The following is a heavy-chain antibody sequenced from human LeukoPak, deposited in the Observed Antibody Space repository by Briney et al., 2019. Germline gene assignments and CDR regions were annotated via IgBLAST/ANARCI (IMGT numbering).Heavy chain of an antibody. V-gene: IGHV3-74*01. Sequence: GGSLRLSCAASGFTFSSYWMHWVRQAPGKGLVWVSRINTDGSSTSYADSVKGRFTISRDNAKNTLYLQMNSLRAEDTAVYYCARDGGYCSGGSCDPYYWGQGTLVTVSS. D-gene: IGHD2-15*01. J-gene: IGHJ4*02. CDR2: INTDGSST. CDR1: GFTFSSYW. CDR3: ARDGGYCSGGSCDPYY.